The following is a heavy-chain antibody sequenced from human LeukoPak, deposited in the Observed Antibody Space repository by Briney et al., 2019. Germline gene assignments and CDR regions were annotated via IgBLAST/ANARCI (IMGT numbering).Heavy chain of an antibody. V-gene: IGHV1-2*02. J-gene: IGHJ3*02. CDR3: AREISSYYYDSSAYWPDAFDI. CDR2: INPNSGAT. D-gene: IGHD3-22*01. CDR1: GYTFTGYY. Sequence: ASVKVSCKASGYTFTGYYMHWVRQAPGQGLEWMGWINPNSGATNYAQNLQGRVTMTTDTSTTTVHMELRGLRSDDTAVYYCAREISSYYYDSSAYWPDAFDIWGQGTMATVSS.